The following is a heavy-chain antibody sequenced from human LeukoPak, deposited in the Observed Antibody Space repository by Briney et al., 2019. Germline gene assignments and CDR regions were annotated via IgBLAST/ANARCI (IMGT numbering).Heavy chain of an antibody. CDR2: ISTSSSYI. V-gene: IGHV3-21*01. J-gene: IGHJ4*02. D-gene: IGHD3-22*01. Sequence: GGSLRLSCAASGLTLSRYSMNWVRQAPGKGLEWVSSISTSSSYIYYADSVKRRFTISRDNAKNSLYLQMNSLRAEDTAVYYCAAKWLLQRYWGQGTLVTVSS. CDR3: AAKWLLQRY. CDR1: GLTLSRYS.